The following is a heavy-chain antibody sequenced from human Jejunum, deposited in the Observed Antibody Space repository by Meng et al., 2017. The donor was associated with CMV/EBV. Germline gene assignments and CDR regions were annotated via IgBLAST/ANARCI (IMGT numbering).Heavy chain of an antibody. CDR1: GGSFSNYY. Sequence: CAVYGGSFSNYYWSWIRQTPGKGLEWIGEVSHDGSTNYNPSLKSRVTISVDTSKNQFSLTLTSATAADTAVYYCVRDPFREWFDPWGQGTLVTVS. CDR3: VRDPFREWFDP. J-gene: IGHJ5*02. V-gene: IGHV4-34*01. D-gene: IGHD3-10*01. CDR2: VSHDGST.